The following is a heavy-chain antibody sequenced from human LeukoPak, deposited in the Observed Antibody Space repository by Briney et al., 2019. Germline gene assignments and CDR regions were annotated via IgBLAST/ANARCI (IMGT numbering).Heavy chain of an antibody. CDR1: GFTFSIYA. CDR2: ISGSGGST. J-gene: IGHJ6*03. Sequence: GGSLRLSCAASGFTFSIYAMSWVRQAPGKGLEWVSSISGSGGSTYYADSEKGRFTISRDNSKNTLYLQMNSLRAEDTAVYYCAKEGPGVGYYYYMDVWGKGTTVTVSS. V-gene: IGHV3-23*01. D-gene: IGHD1-14*01. CDR3: AKEGPGVGYYYYMDV.